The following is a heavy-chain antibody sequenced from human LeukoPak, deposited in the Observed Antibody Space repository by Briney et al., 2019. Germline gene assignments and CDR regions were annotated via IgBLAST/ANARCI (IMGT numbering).Heavy chain of an antibody. CDR1: GRPISIYH. D-gene: IGHD2-2*01. CDR2: IYYSGST. CDR3: ASYCSSTSCNDAFDI. J-gene: IGHJ3*02. Sequence: SETLSLTCTVSGRPISIYHWSWLPHSTEKGRECVGYIYYSGSTNYNPSLKSRVTISVDTSKNQFSLKLSSVTAADTAVYYCASYCSSTSCNDAFDIWGQGTMVTVSS. V-gene: IGHV4-59*13.